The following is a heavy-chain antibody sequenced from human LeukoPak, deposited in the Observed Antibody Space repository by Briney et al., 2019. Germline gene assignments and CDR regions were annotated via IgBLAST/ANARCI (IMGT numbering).Heavy chain of an antibody. CDR2: ISASGGST. Sequence: QPGGSLRLSCAVSGFTVSSCAMSWVRQAPGKGLQWVSSISASGGSTYYADSVKGRFTISRDNSKNTLYLQMNSLRAEDTAVYYCALRGYSTYFDYWGQGTLVTVSS. CDR1: GFTVSSCA. V-gene: IGHV3-23*01. CDR3: ALRGYSTYFDY. J-gene: IGHJ4*02. D-gene: IGHD1-26*01.